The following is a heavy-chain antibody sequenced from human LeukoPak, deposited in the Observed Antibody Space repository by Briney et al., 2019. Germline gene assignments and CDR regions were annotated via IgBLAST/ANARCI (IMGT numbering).Heavy chain of an antibody. D-gene: IGHD2-8*02. CDR3: ARRRVGYWLFGS. CDR1: GYTFTGYY. V-gene: IGHV1-2*02. J-gene: IGHJ5*01. CDR2: VNPNSGDT. Sequence: ASVKVSCKASGYTFTGYYLHWVRQAPGQGLEWMGCVNPNSGDTNYAQKFQGSVTMTRDTSISTVYMELSRLRSDDTAVYYCARRRVGYWLFGSWGQGNLGNVFS.